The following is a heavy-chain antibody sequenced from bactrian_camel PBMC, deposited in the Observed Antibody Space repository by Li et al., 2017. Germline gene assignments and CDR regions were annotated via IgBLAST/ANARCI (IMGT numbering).Heavy chain of an antibody. CDR2: HHNDNVPS. D-gene: IGHD5*01. V-gene: IGHV3S1*01. CDR1: GFVSDRYC. CDR3: AVLSQFNHCRGVLVGIWQQYAS. Sequence: VQLVESGGGSVENGGSLRLSCAFSGFVSDRYCLAWFRQAAGKGREGVAHHHNDNVPSYADSVKGRFTISTDDANYTLDLQIDSLQPEDTAMYYCAVLSQFNHCRGVLVGIWQQYASWGQGTQVTVS. J-gene: IGHJ4*01.